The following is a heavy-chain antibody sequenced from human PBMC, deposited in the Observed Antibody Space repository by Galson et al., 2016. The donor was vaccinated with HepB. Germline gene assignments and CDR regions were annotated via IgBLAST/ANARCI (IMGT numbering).Heavy chain of an antibody. CDR2: VKSQTDGGTT. J-gene: IGHJ4*01. V-gene: IGHV3-15*01. D-gene: IGHD3-9*01. CDR3: TGDLTYFDY. Sequence: SLRLSCAVSGFTFRTTWMSWVRQAPGEGLEWVARVKSQTDGGTTVYAAPVKGRFTISRDDSKNTLFLQMNSLKTEDTAVYYCTGDLTYFDYWGHGALVTVSS. CDR1: GFTFRTTW.